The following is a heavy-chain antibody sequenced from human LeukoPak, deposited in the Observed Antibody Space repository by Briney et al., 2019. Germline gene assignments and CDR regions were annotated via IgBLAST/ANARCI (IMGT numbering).Heavy chain of an antibody. J-gene: IGHJ4*02. CDR3: AKDLRSNWNFYFDY. CDR2: ISGSRGIT. CDR1: GFTFTSYA. Sequence: PGGSLRLSCAASGFTFTSYAMSWVRQAPGKGLEWVSAISGSRGITYYADSVKGRFTISRDNSKNTLYLQMNSLRAEDTAVYYCAKDLRSNWNFYFDYWGQGTLVTVSS. V-gene: IGHV3-23*01. D-gene: IGHD1-7*01.